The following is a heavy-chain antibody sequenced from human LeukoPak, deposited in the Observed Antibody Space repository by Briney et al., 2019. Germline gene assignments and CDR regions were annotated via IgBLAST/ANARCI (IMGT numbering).Heavy chain of an antibody. CDR2: IYSGGTT. CDR3: ARGDYYYYYMDV. J-gene: IGHJ6*03. Sequence: GGSLRLSCAASGFTVSTNYMTWVRQAPGKELEWVSVIYSGGTTYYADSVKGRFTISRDNSKSTLYLQMNSLRAEDTAVYYCARGDYYYYYMDVWGKGTTVTVSS. V-gene: IGHV3-53*01. CDR1: GFTVSTNY.